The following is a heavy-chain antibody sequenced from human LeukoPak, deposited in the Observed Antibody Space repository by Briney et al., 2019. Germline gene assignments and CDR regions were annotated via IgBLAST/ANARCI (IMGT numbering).Heavy chain of an antibody. CDR1: GFTVRSYW. CDR2: INGDGSST. D-gene: IGHD2-15*01. CDR3: ARDVVLSGTDAFDI. Sequence: PGGSLRLSCAASGFTVRSYWMHWVRQAPGKGLVWVSRINGDGSSTFYADSVKDRFTMSRDNAKNTLYLEMNSLRAEDTAVYYCARDVVLSGTDAFDIWGQGTRVTVSS. V-gene: IGHV3-74*01. J-gene: IGHJ3*02.